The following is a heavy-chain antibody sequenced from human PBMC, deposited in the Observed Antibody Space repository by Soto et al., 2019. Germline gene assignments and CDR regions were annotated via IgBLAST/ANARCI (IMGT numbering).Heavy chain of an antibody. CDR2: IYQSGST. CDR3: ARRSQDSFDSSGVGGFDP. CDR1: GASISSPGSS. V-gene: IGHV4-30-2*06. D-gene: IGHD3-22*01. Sequence: SETLSLTCAVSGASISSPGSSWSWFRQSPGKGLEWIGYIYQSGSTYYNPSLMGRVTISVDRSKNQFSLRLTSVNAADTTLYYCARRSQDSFDSSGVGGFDPWGHGTLVTVSS. J-gene: IGHJ5*02.